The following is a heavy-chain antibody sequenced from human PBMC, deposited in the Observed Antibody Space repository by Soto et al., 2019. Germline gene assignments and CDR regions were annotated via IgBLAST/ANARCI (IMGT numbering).Heavy chain of an antibody. V-gene: IGHV3-21*01. CDR3: ARESEDLTSTFDY. CDR1: GFTFSRYS. CDR2: ISSTTNYI. J-gene: IGHJ4*02. Sequence: GGSLRLSCAASGFTFSRYSMNWVRQAPGKGLEWVSSISSTTNYIYYADSMKGRFTVSRDNAKNSVYLDMNSLSAEDTAVYYCARESEDLTSTFDYWGQGTRVTVS.